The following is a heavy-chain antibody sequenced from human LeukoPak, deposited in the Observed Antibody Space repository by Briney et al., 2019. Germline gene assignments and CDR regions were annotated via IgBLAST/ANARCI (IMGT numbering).Heavy chain of an antibody. CDR3: ARVLLSNYDFWSGYSNWFDP. CDR2: IYYSGST. J-gene: IGHJ5*02. D-gene: IGHD3-3*01. Sequence: SETLSLTCTVSGGSVSSYYWSWIRQPPGKGLEWIGYIYYSGSTNYNPSLKSRVTISVDTSKNQFSLKLSSVTAADTAVYYCARVLLSNYDFWSGYSNWFDPWGQGTLVTVSS. CDR1: GGSVSSYY. V-gene: IGHV4-59*02.